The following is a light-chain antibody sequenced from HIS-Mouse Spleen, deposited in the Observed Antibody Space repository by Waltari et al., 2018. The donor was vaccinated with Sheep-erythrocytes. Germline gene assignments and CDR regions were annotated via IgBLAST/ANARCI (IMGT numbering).Light chain of an antibody. Sequence: TQPPSASGSPGQSVTISCRASQSVSSYLAWYQQKPGQAPRLLIYDASNRATGIPARFSGSGSGTDFTLTISSLEPEDFAVYYCQQRSNWYTFGQGTKLEIK. V-gene: IGKV3-11*01. J-gene: IGKJ2*01. CDR3: QQRSNWYT. CDR1: QSVSSY. CDR2: DAS.